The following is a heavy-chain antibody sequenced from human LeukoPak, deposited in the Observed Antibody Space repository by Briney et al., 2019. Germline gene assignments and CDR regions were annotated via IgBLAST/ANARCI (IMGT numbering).Heavy chain of an antibody. CDR1: GFTFSSYG. Sequence: GGSLRLSCAASGFTFSSYGMHWVRQAPGKGLEWVAFIRYDGSNKYYADCVKGRFTISRDNSKNTLYLQMNSLRAEDTAVYYCAKARYRPLDAFDIWGQGTMVTVSS. CDR3: AKARYRPLDAFDI. V-gene: IGHV3-30*02. CDR2: IRYDGSNK. D-gene: IGHD3-16*02. J-gene: IGHJ3*02.